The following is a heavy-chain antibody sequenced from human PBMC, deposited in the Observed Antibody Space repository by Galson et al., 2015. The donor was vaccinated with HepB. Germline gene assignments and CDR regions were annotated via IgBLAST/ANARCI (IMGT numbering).Heavy chain of an antibody. D-gene: IGHD3-16*01. Sequence: SLRLSCAASGFTFSSYWMHWVRQAPGKGLVWVSRINSDGGTTTYAESVKGRFTISRDNAKNTLYLQMNSLRAEDTAVYYCARVPLGVVHQSANWFDPWGQGTLVTVAA. V-gene: IGHV3-74*01. J-gene: IGHJ5*02. CDR2: INSDGGTT. CDR3: ARVPLGVVHQSANWFDP. CDR1: GFTFSSYW.